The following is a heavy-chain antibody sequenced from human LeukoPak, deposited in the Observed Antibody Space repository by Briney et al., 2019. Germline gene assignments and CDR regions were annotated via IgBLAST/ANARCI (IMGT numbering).Heavy chain of an antibody. CDR3: ALTYYYDSSGYSAVFDY. V-gene: IGHV3-53*01. CDR1: GFTVSSNY. J-gene: IGHJ4*02. Sequence: GGSLRLSCAASGFTVSSNYMSWVRQAPGKGLEWVSVIYSGGSTYYADSVKGRFTISRDNSKNTLYLQMNSLRAENTAVYYCALTYYYDSSGYSAVFDYWGQGTLVTVSS. D-gene: IGHD3-22*01. CDR2: IYSGGST.